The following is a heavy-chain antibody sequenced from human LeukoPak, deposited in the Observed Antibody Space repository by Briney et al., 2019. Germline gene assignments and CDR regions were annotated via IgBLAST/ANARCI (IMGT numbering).Heavy chain of an antibody. CDR1: GFTFSSYW. CDR2: INSDGSTT. D-gene: IGHD2/OR15-2a*01. V-gene: IGHV3-74*01. J-gene: IGHJ6*02. CDR3: ARVGTTSNFYYYYGMDV. Sequence: PGGSLRLSCVASGFTFSSYWMYWVRQAPGKRLAWVSRINSDGSTTSYADSVKGRFTISRDNAKNTLYLQMNSLRAEDTAVYYCARVGTTSNFYYYYGMDVWGQGTTVTVSS.